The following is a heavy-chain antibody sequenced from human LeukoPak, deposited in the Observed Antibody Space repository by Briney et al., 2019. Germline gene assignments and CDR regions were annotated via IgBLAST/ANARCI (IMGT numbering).Heavy chain of an antibody. Sequence: SETLSLTCAVSGGSIRSSNWWSWVRQPPGKGLEWSGEIYHTGNTNYNQSLKSRVTISVDKSKNQFSLKLSSVTAADTAVYYCATETYYDSSGPHFDYWGQGTVVTVSS. V-gene: IGHV4-4*02. CDR2: IYHTGNT. CDR3: ATETYYDSSGPHFDY. J-gene: IGHJ4*02. D-gene: IGHD3-22*01. CDR1: GGSIRSSNW.